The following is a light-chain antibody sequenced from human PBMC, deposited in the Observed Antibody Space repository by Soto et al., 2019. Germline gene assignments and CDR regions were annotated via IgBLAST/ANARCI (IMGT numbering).Light chain of an antibody. CDR3: GAWDDSLRASV. Sequence: QSVLTQPPSASGTPGQTITISCSGSTSNVGDNALNWYQQLPGTAPKLVIYNSNQRPSGVPDRFSGSKSGTSGSLAISGLQSEEGAVYYCGAWDDSLRASVFGGGTKLTVL. V-gene: IGLV1-44*01. CDR2: NSN. CDR1: TSNVGDNA. J-gene: IGLJ3*02.